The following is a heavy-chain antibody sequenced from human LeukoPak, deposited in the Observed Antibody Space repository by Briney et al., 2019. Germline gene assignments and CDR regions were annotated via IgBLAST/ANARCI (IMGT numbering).Heavy chain of an antibody. CDR3: AREGYYGSGSPPSLYFDY. V-gene: IGHV3-23*01. D-gene: IGHD3-10*01. Sequence: GGSLRLSCAASGFTFSSDGMSWVRQAPGKGLEWVSGVIGNGAATYYADSVKGRFTISRDNSRSTLYLQMNSLRPEDTAIYYCAREGYYGSGSPPSLYFDYWGQGTLVTVSS. CDR1: GFTFSSDG. CDR2: VIGNGAAT. J-gene: IGHJ4*02.